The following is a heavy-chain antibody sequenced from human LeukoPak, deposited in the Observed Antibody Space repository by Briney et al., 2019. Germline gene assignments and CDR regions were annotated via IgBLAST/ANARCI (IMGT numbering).Heavy chain of an antibody. CDR1: GYSISSGYY. CDR2: IYHTGST. Sequence: SETLSLTCTVSGYSISSGYYWGWIRQPPGKGLEWIGSIYHTGSTYYNPSLKSRVTISVDTSKNQFSLKLSSVTAADTAVYYCARAHIHYDSSGYPYYFDYWGQGTLVTVSS. J-gene: IGHJ4*02. V-gene: IGHV4-38-2*02. D-gene: IGHD3-22*01. CDR3: ARAHIHYDSSGYPYYFDY.